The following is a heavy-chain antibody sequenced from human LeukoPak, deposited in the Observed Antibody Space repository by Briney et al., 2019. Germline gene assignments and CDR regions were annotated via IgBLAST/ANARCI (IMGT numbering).Heavy chain of an antibody. J-gene: IGHJ3*02. CDR1: GGSISSYY. D-gene: IGHD3-16*02. V-gene: IGHV4-59*08. Sequence: SETLSLACTVSGGSISSYYWSWIRQPPGKGLEWIGYIYYSGSINYNPSLKSRVTISVDTSKNQFSLKLSSVTAADTAVYYCARRIMITFGGVIVNHAFDIWGQGTMVTVSS. CDR3: ARRIMITFGGVIVNHAFDI. CDR2: IYYSGSI.